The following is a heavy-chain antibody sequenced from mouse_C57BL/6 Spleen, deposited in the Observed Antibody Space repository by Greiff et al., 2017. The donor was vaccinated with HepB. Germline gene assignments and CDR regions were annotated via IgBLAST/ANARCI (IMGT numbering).Heavy chain of an antibody. CDR3: ARIYDGYSGAMDY. CDR1: GFTFSDYG. V-gene: IGHV5-17*01. J-gene: IGHJ4*01. Sequence: DVHLVESGGGLVKPGGSLKLSCAASGFTFSDYGMHWVRQAPEKGLEWVAYISSGSSTIYYADTVKGRFTISRDNAKNTLFLQMTSLRSEDTAMYYCARIYDGYSGAMDYWGQGTSVTVSS. CDR2: ISSGSSTI. D-gene: IGHD2-3*01.